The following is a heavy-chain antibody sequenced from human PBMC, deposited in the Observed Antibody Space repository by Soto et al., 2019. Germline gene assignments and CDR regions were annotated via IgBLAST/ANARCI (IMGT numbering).Heavy chain of an antibody. V-gene: IGHV4-31*03. J-gene: IGHJ3*02. CDR1: GGSISSGGYY. Sequence: SETLSLTCTVSGGSISSGGYYWSWIRQHPGKGLEWIGYIYYSGSTYYNPSLKSRVTISVDTSKNQFSLKLSSVTAADTAVYYCAGPSPRYCSGGSCLEFPDAFDIWGQGTMVTVSS. CDR3: AGPSPRYCSGGSCLEFPDAFDI. CDR2: IYYSGST. D-gene: IGHD2-15*01.